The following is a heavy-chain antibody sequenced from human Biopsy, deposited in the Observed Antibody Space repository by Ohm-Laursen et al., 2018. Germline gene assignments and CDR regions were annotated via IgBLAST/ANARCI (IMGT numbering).Heavy chain of an antibody. CDR3: TRDTTYYAGTTYYDALDV. CDR2: IKRDGSQS. D-gene: IGHD2/OR15-2a*01. J-gene: IGHJ3*01. CDR1: GFTFSTNW. V-gene: IGHV3-7*01. Sequence: SLRLSCAASGFTFSTNWKTWVRQAPGKGLEWVANIKRDGSQSNHADSVKGRFTISRDNAKNSLYLQMNSLRAEDTAVYYCTRDTTYYAGTTYYDALDVWGQGTTVTVSS.